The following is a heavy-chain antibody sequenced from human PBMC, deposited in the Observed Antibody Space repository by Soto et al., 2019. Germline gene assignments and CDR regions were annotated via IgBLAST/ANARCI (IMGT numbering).Heavy chain of an antibody. J-gene: IGHJ4*01. Sequence: QITLKESGPTLVKPTQTLTLTCTFSGFSLSTSGVGVGWIRQPPGKALEWLTFIYWDDDKRNSPFRKSRPPITKDTSKNPVFLTMTNMDPVATATYYCAQLVVAGITYSFGSWGHGTLVTVSS. CDR1: GFSLSTSGVG. CDR3: AQLVVAGITYSFGS. D-gene: IGHD2-15*01. V-gene: IGHV2-5*02. CDR2: IYWDDDK.